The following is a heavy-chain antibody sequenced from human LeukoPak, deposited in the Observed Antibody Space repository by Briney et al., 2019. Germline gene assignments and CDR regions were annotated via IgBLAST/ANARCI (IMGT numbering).Heavy chain of an antibody. CDR2: ISSSGGST. D-gene: IGHD1-7*01. V-gene: IGHV3-23*01. CDR1: GFTFSSYA. Sequence: GGSLRLSCAASGFTFSSYAMSWVRQAPGKGLEWVSAISSSGGSTYYADSVKGRFTISRDNSKNTLYLQMHSLRAEDTAVYYRAKGGPNWNYPYNWFDPWGQGTLVTVSS. J-gene: IGHJ5*02. CDR3: AKGGPNWNYPYNWFDP.